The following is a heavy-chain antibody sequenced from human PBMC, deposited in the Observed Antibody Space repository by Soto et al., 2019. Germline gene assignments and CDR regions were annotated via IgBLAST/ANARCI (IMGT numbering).Heavy chain of an antibody. CDR2: ISGGGANT. CDR3: AKERYCSATSCYGGFDV. J-gene: IGHJ3*01. V-gene: IGHV3-23*01. D-gene: IGHD2-2*01. CDR1: GFSFSTYA. Sequence: EVQLLESGGDLVQSGGSLRLSCAASGFSFSTYAMSWVRQAPGRGLEWVSTISGGGANTQYAESVKGRFTISRDNSKNTLELQMNTLRADDTARYYCAKERYCSATSCYGGFDVWGQGTVVTVSS.